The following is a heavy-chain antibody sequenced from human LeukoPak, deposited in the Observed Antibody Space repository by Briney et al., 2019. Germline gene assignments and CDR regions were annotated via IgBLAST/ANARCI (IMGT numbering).Heavy chain of an antibody. CDR1: GFTFSSYE. Sequence: GGSLRLSCAASGFTFSSYEMNWVRQAPGKGLEWVPYISSSGSTIYYADSVKGRFTISRDNAKNSLYLQMNSLRAEDTAVYYCARVIAAAGIGMDVWGQGTTVTVSS. D-gene: IGHD6-13*01. CDR3: ARVIAAAGIGMDV. J-gene: IGHJ6*02. V-gene: IGHV3-48*03. CDR2: ISSSGSTI.